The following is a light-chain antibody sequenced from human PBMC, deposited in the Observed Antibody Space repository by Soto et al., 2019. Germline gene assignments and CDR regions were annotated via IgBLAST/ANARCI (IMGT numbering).Light chain of an antibody. V-gene: IGLV2-14*01. CDR3: SSYSSSNTLYV. CDR2: EVS. Sequence: QSVLTQPPSVSGSPGQSITISCTGTSSDVGSYNYVSWYQQHPGKAPKLMIFEVSNRPSGVSNRFSGSKSGNTASLTISGLQAEDEADYYCSSYSSSNTLYVFGTGTKVTVL. J-gene: IGLJ1*01. CDR1: SSDVGSYNY.